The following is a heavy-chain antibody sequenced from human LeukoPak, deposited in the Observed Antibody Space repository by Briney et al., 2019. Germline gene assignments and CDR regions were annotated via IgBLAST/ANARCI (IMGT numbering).Heavy chain of an antibody. J-gene: IGHJ6*02. CDR1: GGSISSSSYY. V-gene: IGHV4-39*01. D-gene: IGHD6-13*01. CDR2: IYYSGST. Sequence: SETLSLTCTVSGGSISSSSYYWGWIRQPPGKGLEWIGSIYYSGSTYYNPSLKSRVTISVDTSKNQFSLKLRSVTAADTAVYYCLQQLEDYYYYGMDVWGQGTTVTVSS. CDR3: LQQLEDYYYYGMDV.